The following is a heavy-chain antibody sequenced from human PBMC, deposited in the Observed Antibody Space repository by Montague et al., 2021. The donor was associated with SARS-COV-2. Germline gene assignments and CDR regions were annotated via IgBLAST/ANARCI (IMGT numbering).Heavy chain of an antibody. CDR1: GGSISSPDYY. CDR2: ITYAGRN. J-gene: IGHJ4*02. D-gene: IGHD2-2*01. CDR3: ARQLPSYCSTNKCYPYYFDV. Sequence: SETLSLTCTVSGGSISSPDYYWGWIRQSPGPGLEWIGNITYAGRNYSNPSLRGRVSFSMDTSQTPFSLNLNSVTAADTAVCFCARQLPSYCSTNKCYPYYFDVWGQGALGTASP. V-gene: IGHV4-39*01.